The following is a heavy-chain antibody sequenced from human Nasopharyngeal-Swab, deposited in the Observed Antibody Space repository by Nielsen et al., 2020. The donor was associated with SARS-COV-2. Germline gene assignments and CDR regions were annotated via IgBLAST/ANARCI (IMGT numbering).Heavy chain of an antibody. Sequence: GGSLRLSCAASGFTFDDYAMHWVRPAPGKGLEWVSGISWNSGSIGYADSVKGRFTISRDNAKNSLYLQMNSLRAEDTALYYCAKGKEAIVVVPGILNWFDPWGQGTLVTVSS. CDR1: GFTFDDYA. D-gene: IGHD2-2*01. CDR3: AKGKEAIVVVPGILNWFDP. V-gene: IGHV3-9*01. J-gene: IGHJ5*02. CDR2: ISWNSGSI.